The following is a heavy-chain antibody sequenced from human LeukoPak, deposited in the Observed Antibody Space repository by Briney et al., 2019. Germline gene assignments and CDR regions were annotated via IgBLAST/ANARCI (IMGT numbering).Heavy chain of an antibody. Sequence: SETLSLTCSVSGGSISSYYWSWIRQPAGKGLEWIGRIHTSGTTNYNPSLKSRVTISVDTSKNQFSLKLNSVTAADTAVYYCARTTEDCSSTSCYQYWFDPWGQGTLVTVSS. D-gene: IGHD2-2*01. CDR2: IHTSGTT. V-gene: IGHV4-4*07. CDR3: ARTTEDCSSTSCYQYWFDP. J-gene: IGHJ5*02. CDR1: GGSISSYY.